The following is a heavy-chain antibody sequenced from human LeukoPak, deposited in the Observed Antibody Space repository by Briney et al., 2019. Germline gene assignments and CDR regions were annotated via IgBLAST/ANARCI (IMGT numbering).Heavy chain of an antibody. V-gene: IGHV3-7*01. Sequence: GGSLRLSCAASGFTFSSYWMSWVRPAPGKGLEWVANIKEDGSEKNYVDFVQGRFTISRDNAKNSLYLQMNSLRAEDTAVYYCARDSDYYDSSGYLDYWGQGTLVTVSS. J-gene: IGHJ4*02. CDR2: IKEDGSEK. D-gene: IGHD3-22*01. CDR3: ARDSDYYDSSGYLDY. CDR1: GFTFSSYW.